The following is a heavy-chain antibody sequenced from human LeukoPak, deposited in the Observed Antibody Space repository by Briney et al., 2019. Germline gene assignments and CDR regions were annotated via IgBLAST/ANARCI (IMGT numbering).Heavy chain of an antibody. CDR1: GFTFSSYS. D-gene: IGHD6-13*01. V-gene: IGHV3-21*01. CDR2: ISSSSSYI. Sequence: PGGSLRLSCAASGFTFSSYSMNWVRQAPGKGLEWVSSISSSSSYIYYAVSVKGRFTISRDNAKNSLYLQMNSLRAEDTAVYYCARGSSRTDYWGQGTLVTVSS. J-gene: IGHJ4*02. CDR3: ARGSSRTDY.